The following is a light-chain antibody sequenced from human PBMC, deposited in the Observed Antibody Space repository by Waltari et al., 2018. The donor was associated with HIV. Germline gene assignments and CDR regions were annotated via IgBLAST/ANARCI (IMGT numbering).Light chain of an antibody. Sequence: QSALTQPPSASGSPGQSVTISCTGASSDVGAFKYVSWYHQHPGKAPKLLLYDVTKRPSGVPDRFSGSKSGNTASLTVSGLQAEDEAHYYCSSYAGSSMSYAFGTGTKVTVL. CDR2: DVT. J-gene: IGLJ1*01. V-gene: IGLV2-8*01. CDR1: SSDVGAFKY. CDR3: SSYAGSSMSYA.